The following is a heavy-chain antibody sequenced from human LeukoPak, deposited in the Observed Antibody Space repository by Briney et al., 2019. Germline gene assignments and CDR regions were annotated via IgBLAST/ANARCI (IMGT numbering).Heavy chain of an antibody. V-gene: IGHV3-33*01. CDR3: ARWGIVGHDAFDL. CDR1: GFTFSRYG. CDR2: IRYDGNDH. J-gene: IGHJ3*01. Sequence: PGRSLRLSCAGSGFTFSRYGMHWVRQAPGKGLEWVALIRYDGNDHWYRDSAKGRFTISRDNSKDTVYLQMDSLRDEDTAVYYCARWGIVGHDAFDLWGQGTMVTVSS. D-gene: IGHD1-26*01.